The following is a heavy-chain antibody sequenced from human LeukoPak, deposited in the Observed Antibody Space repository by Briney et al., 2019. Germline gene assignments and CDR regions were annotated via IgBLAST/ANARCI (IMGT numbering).Heavy chain of an antibody. CDR2: ISAYNGNT. CDR3: ARGGILLKSLYYFDY. V-gene: IGHV1-18*01. CDR1: GGTFSSYA. D-gene: IGHD2-15*01. Sequence: GSSVTVSCKASGGTFSSYAISWVRQAPGQGLEWMGWISAYNGNTDCAQKLQGRVTMTTDTSTSTAYMELRSLRSDDTAVYYCARGGILLKSLYYFDYWGQGTLVTVSS. J-gene: IGHJ4*02.